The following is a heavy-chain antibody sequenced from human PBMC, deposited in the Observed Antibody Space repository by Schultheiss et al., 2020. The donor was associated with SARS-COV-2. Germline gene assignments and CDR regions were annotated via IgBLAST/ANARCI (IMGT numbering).Heavy chain of an antibody. CDR1: GGSISSYY. CDR3: ARGKDYSSSSRWRYYYYMDV. CDR2: IWQSETT. D-gene: IGHD6-6*01. J-gene: IGHJ6*03. V-gene: IGHV4-4*07. Sequence: SETLSLTCTVSGGSISSYYWSWIRQPAGKGLEWIGSIWQSETTYYNPSLKSRVTISVDTSKNQFSLKLSSVTAADTAVYYCARGKDYSSSSRWRYYYYMDVWGKGTTVTVSS.